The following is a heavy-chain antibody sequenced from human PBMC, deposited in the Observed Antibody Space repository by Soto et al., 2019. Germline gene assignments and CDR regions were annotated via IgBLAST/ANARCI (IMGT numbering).Heavy chain of an antibody. CDR2: VYYTGST. D-gene: IGHD2-21*02. J-gene: IGHJ5*02. CDR1: GASIRSTDYY. Sequence: PSETLSLTCAFSGASIRSTDYYCSWIRQAPGKGLEWIGYVYYTGSTYYNPSLMSRLTISVDTSKNQFSLKLTSVTAAETAVYYCVRTARQGAVAPHWFDRWGQGTQVTVSS. CDR3: VRTARQGAVAPHWFDR. V-gene: IGHV4-30-4*01.